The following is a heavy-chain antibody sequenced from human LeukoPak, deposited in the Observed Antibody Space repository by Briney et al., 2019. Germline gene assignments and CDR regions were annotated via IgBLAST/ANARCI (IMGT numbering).Heavy chain of an antibody. Sequence: GGSLRLSCAASGFTFSSYSMNWVRQAPGKGLEWVSSISSSSSYIYYADSVKGRFTISRDNAKNSLYLQMNSLRAEDTAVYYCARDAIGYYDSREGDYWGQGTLVTVSS. J-gene: IGHJ4*02. CDR1: GFTFSSYS. CDR2: ISSSSSYI. CDR3: ARDAIGYYDSREGDY. D-gene: IGHD3-22*01. V-gene: IGHV3-21*01.